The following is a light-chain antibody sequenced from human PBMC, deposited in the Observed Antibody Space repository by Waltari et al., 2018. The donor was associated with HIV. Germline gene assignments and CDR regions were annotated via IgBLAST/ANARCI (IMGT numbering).Light chain of an antibody. CDR2: TDD. Sequence: SALTQPPPASGTPGPRVSIFCSWGSPHIGRNYVYWYQQLPGGAPKLLIYTDDQRPSGVPDRFSGSKSGTSASLAISGLRSEDEGDYYCATWDVSLSGRVFGGGTRLTVL. CDR1: SPHIGRNY. J-gene: IGLJ3*02. CDR3: ATWDVSLSGRV. V-gene: IGLV1-47*01.